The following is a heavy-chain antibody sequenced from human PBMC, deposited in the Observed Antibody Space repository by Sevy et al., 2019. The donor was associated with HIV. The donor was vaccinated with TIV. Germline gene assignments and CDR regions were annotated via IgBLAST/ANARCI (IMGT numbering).Heavy chain of an antibody. Sequence: SETLSLTCAVSGGSFSGYYWSWIRQPPGKGLEWIGEINHSGGTNYNPSLKSRVTISVDTSKNQFSLKLSSVTAADTAVYYCARVWTAGYCSSTSCSKTYYYYGMDVWGQGTTVTVSS. V-gene: IGHV4-34*01. D-gene: IGHD2-2*01. CDR3: ARVWTAGYCSSTSCSKTYYYYGMDV. J-gene: IGHJ6*02. CDR2: INHSGGT. CDR1: GGSFSGYY.